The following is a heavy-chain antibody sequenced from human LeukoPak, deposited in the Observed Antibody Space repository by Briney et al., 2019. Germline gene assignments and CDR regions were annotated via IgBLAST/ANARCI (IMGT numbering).Heavy chain of an antibody. CDR2: INPSGGST. CDR3: ARESPSTTGSTFDY. D-gene: IGHD1-1*01. V-gene: IGHV1-46*01. Sequence: ASVKVSCKASENTFTTNYVHWVRQAPGQGLEWMGIINPSGGSTSYAQKFQGRVTMTRDTSTSTVYMELSSLRSEDTAVYYCARESPSTTGSTFDYWGQGTLVTVSS. CDR1: ENTFTTNY. J-gene: IGHJ4*02.